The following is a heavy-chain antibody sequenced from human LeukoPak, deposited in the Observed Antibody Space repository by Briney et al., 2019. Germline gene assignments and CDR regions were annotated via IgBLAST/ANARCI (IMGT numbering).Heavy chain of an antibody. CDR1: GFTFSSYG. V-gene: IGHV3-30*18. CDR2: ISYDGSNK. Sequence: GGSLRLSCAASGFTFSSYGMHWVRQAPGKGLEWVAVISYDGSNKYYADSVKGRFTTSRDNSKNTLYLQMNSLRAEDTAVYYCANHGYNASGDYWGQGTLVTVSS. D-gene: IGHD5-24*01. J-gene: IGHJ4*02. CDR3: ANHGYNASGDY.